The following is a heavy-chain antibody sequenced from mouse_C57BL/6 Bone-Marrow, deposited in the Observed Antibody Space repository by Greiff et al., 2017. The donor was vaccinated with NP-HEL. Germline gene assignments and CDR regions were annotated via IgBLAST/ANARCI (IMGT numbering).Heavy chain of an antibody. V-gene: IGHV14-3*01. Sequence: EVNVVESVAELVRPGASVKLSCTASGFNIKNTYMHWVKQRPEQGLEWIGRIDPANGNTKYAPKFQGKATITADTSSNTAYLQLSSLTSEDTAIYYCASSLYSNYPYYFDYWGQGTTLTVSS. CDR2: IDPANGNT. J-gene: IGHJ2*01. CDR3: ASSLYSNYPYYFDY. D-gene: IGHD2-5*01. CDR1: GFNIKNTY.